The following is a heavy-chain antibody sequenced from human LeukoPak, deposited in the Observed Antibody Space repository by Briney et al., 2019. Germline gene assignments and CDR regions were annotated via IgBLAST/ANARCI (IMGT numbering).Heavy chain of an antibody. J-gene: IGHJ3*02. CDR1: GGSISSGGYY. V-gene: IGHV4-61*08. D-gene: IGHD1-26*01. CDR3: ARLYRATDAFDI. Sequence: SETLSLTCTVSGGSISSGGYYWSWIRQPPGKGLEWIGEINHSGSTNYNPSLKSRVTISVDTSKNQFSLKLSSVTAADTAVYYCARLYRATDAFDIWGQGTMVTVSS. CDR2: INHSGST.